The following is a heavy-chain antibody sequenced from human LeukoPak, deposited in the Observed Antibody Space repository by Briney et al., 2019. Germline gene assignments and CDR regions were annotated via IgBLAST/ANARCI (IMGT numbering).Heavy chain of an antibody. D-gene: IGHD3-16*01. CDR2: IKQDESEK. CDR1: GFTFSSYW. CDR3: ARGIMTPYYMDV. J-gene: IGHJ6*03. Sequence: GGSLRLSCAASGFTFSSYWMSWVRQAPGKGLEWVANIKQDESEKYYVDSVKGRFTIPRDNGKNSLYPQMNSLRAEDTAVYYCARGIMTPYYMDVWGKGTTVSVSS. V-gene: IGHV3-7*01.